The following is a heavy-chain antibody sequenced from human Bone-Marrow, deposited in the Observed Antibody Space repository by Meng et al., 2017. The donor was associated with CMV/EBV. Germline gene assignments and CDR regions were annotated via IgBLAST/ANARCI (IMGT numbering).Heavy chain of an antibody. J-gene: IGHJ1*01. CDR3: ARALGVVGAIRSFQH. V-gene: IGHV3-21*01. D-gene: IGHD1-26*01. CDR2: ISSSSSYI. Sequence: LSLTCAASGFTFSSYSINWVRQAPGKGLEWVSSISSSSSYIYYADSVKGRFTISRDNAKNSLYLQMNSLRAEDTAVYYCARALGVVGAIRSFQHWGQGTLVTVSS. CDR1: GFTFSSYS.